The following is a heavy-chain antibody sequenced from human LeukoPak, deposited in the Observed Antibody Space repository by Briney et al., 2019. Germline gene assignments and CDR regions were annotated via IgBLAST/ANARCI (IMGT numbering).Heavy chain of an antibody. Sequence: GASAKVSCKASGYTFTGYYMHWVRQAPGQGLEWMGCINPNSGGINYVQKFQGRVTMTRDTSISTAYMELSRLRSDDTAVYYCASGVRQLGYDYWGQGTLVTVSS. CDR2: INPNSGGI. CDR3: ASGVRQLGYDY. D-gene: IGHD6-6*01. J-gene: IGHJ4*02. CDR1: GYTFTGYY. V-gene: IGHV1-2*02.